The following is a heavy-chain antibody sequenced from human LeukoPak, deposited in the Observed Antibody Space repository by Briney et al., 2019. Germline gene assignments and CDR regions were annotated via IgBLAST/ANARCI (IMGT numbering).Heavy chain of an antibody. J-gene: IGHJ4*02. V-gene: IGHV3-48*01. CDR3: ARDDYYDSSGLDY. CDR1: GFTFSTYT. Sequence: PGGSLRLSCAASGFTFSTYTMNWVRQAPGKGLEWISSISSGSNTIYYADSVKGRFTISRDNSKNILYLQMDSLRAEDTAVYYCARDDYYDSSGLDYWGQGILVTVSS. D-gene: IGHD3-22*01. CDR2: ISSGSNTI.